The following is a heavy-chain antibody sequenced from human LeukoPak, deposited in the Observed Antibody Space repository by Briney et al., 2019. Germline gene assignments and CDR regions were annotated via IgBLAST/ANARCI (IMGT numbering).Heavy chain of an antibody. CDR2: IYYSGST. J-gene: IGHJ4*02. CDR3: ARDQAKVGPTGD. D-gene: IGHD1-26*01. V-gene: IGHV4-39*07. Sequence: SETLSLTCTVSGGSISSSSYYWGWIRQPPGKGLEWIGSIYYSGSTYYNPSLKSRVTISVDTSKNQFSLKLSSVTAADTAVYYCARDQAKVGPTGDWGQGTLVTVSS. CDR1: GGSISSSSYY.